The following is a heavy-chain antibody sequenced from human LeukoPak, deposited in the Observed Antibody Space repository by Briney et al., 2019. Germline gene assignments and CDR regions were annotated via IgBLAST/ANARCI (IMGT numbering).Heavy chain of an antibody. CDR2: IYYSGST. CDR1: RGSISGYY. Sequence: SGTLSLTCTVSRGSISGYYWSWIRQPPGKELEWIGYIYYSGSTNYNPSLKSRVSISADTSENRFSLKVSSVTAADTAVYYCARGKGYFDYWGQGTLVTVSS. J-gene: IGHJ4*02. V-gene: IGHV4-59*01. CDR3: ARGKGYFDY.